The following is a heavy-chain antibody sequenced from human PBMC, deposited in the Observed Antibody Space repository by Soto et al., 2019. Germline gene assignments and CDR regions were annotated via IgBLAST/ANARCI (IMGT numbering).Heavy chain of an antibody. J-gene: IGHJ5*02. D-gene: IGHD3-3*01. CDR3: ARLKGKIVLRFLEWSAVGFDP. Sequence: PSETLSLTCTVSGGSISSYYWSWIRQPPGKGLEWIGYIYYSGSTNYNPPLKSRVTISVDTSKNQFSLKLSSVTAADTAVYYCARLKGKIVLRFLEWSAVGFDPWGQGTLVTVSS. V-gene: IGHV4-59*08. CDR2: IYYSGST. CDR1: GGSISSYY.